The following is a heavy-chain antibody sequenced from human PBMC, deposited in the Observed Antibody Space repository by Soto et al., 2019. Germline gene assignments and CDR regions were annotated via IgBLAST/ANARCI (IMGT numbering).Heavy chain of an antibody. CDR1: GGSFSGYY. CDR2: INHSGST. J-gene: IGHJ5*02. V-gene: IGHV4-34*01. D-gene: IGHD6-6*01. Sequence: KTSETLSLTCAVYGGSFSGYYWSWIRQPPGKGLEWIGEINHSGSTNYNPSLKSRVTISVDTSKNQFSLKLSSVTAADTAVYYCARGAGPEYSSSPNWFDPWGQGTLVTVSS. CDR3: ARGAGPEYSSSPNWFDP.